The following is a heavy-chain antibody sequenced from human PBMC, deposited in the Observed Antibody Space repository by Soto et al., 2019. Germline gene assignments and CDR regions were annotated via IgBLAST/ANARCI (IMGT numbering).Heavy chain of an antibody. CDR2: INHSGST. V-gene: IGHV4-34*01. D-gene: IGHD4-17*01. J-gene: IGHJ2*01. Sequence: QVQLQQWGAGLLKPSETLSLTCAVDGGAFSNHYWSWIRQPPGKGLEWIGEINHSGSTNSNPSLKSRVTISVDTSKNQFSLKLISVTAAGTAVYYCARMYGDYSEYFDLWGRGTLVTVAS. CDR3: ARMYGDYSEYFDL. CDR1: GGAFSNHY.